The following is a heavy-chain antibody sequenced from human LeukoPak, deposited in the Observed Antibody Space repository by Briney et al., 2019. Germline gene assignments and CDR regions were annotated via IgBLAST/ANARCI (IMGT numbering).Heavy chain of an antibody. CDR1: GFTFSSYW. Sequence: GGSLRLSCAASGFTFSSYWMSWVRQAPGKGLEWVANIKQDGSEKYYVDPVKGRFTISRDNAKNSLYLQMNSLRAEDTAVYYCEAGGHGMDVWGQGTTVTVSS. CDR3: EAGGHGMDV. V-gene: IGHV3-7*01. CDR2: IKQDGSEK. D-gene: IGHD6-13*01. J-gene: IGHJ6*02.